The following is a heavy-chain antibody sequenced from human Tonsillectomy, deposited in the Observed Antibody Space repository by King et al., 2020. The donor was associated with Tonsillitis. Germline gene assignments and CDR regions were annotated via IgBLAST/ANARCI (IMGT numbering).Heavy chain of an antibody. J-gene: IGHJ3*02. CDR2: IVVGSCNT. D-gene: IGHD3-3*01. CDR1: GFTFTSSA. Sequence: QLVESGPEVKKPGTSVKVSCKASGFTFTSSAMQWVRQARGQRLEWIGWIVVGSCNTNYAQKFQERVTITRDMSTSTAYMELSSLRSEDTAVYYCAADSVSGRSYYDFWSGYYAFDIWGQGTMVTVSS. V-gene: IGHV1-58*02. CDR3: AADSVSGRSYYDFWSGYYAFDI.